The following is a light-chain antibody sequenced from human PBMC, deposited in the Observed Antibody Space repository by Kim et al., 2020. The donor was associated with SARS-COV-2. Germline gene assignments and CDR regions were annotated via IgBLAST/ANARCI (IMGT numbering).Light chain of an antibody. CDR2: EVS. V-gene: IGLV2-8*01. CDR1: SDDVGGYHY. Sequence: GQSGTISCTGTSDDVGGYHYVSWYQQHPGNAPTLLIYEVSRRPSGVPDRFSGSKAGSRASLTVSGLQAEDEADYYCSSYAGSNNFVFGTGTKVTVL. CDR3: SSYAGSNNFV. J-gene: IGLJ1*01.